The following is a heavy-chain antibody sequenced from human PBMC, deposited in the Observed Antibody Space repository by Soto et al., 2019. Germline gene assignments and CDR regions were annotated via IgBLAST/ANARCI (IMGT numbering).Heavy chain of an antibody. CDR2: ISYDGSNK. CDR3: SLDQRLWLGDNYFYSAMDV. V-gene: IGHV3-30-3*01. Sequence: GGSLRLSCAASGFTFSSYAMHWVRQAPGKGLEWVAVISYDGSNKYYADSVKGRFTISRDNSKNTLYLQMNSLRAEDTAVYYCSLDQRLWLGDNYFYSAMDVWGQG. J-gene: IGHJ6*02. D-gene: IGHD5-18*01. CDR1: GFTFSSYA.